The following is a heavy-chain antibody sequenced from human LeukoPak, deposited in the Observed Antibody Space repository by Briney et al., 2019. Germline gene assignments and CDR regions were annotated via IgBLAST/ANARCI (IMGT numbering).Heavy chain of an antibody. CDR1: GLTFTNFW. J-gene: IGHJ4*02. V-gene: IGHV3-74*01. Sequence: GGSLRLSCAASGLTFTNFWMHWVRQAPGKGLQWVSRITTDGSSTRYADSVKGRFTISRDNAKNTVYLQMNSLRAEDTTMYYCASLTSTSPEDYWGQGTPVTVSS. CDR2: ITTDGSST. CDR3: ASLTSTSPEDY. D-gene: IGHD2-2*01.